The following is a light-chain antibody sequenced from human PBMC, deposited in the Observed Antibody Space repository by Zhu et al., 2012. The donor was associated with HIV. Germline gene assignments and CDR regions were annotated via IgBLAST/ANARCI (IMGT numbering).Light chain of an antibody. V-gene: IGKV3-11*01. J-gene: IGKJ2*01. CDR2: DAS. CDR3: QQYYTPSYS. Sequence: EIVLTQSPATLSLSPGERATLSCRASQSVNSYLAWYQQKPGQAPRLLIYDASNRATGIPARFSGSGSGTDFTLTISSLQPDDFATYTCQQYYTPSYSFGQGPNCTSN. CDR1: QSVNSY.